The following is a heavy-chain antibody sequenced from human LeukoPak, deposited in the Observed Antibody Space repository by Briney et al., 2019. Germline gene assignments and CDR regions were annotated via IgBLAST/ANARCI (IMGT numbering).Heavy chain of an antibody. Sequence: QPGRSLRLSCAASGFTFSSYGMHWVRQAPGKGLEWVAVISYDGSNKYYADSVKGRFTISRDNSKNTLYLQMNSLRAEDTAVYYCAKFGGSTDYWGQGTLVTVSS. CDR1: GFTFSSYG. V-gene: IGHV3-30*18. CDR3: AKFGGSTDY. D-gene: IGHD2-15*01. J-gene: IGHJ4*02. CDR2: ISYDGSNK.